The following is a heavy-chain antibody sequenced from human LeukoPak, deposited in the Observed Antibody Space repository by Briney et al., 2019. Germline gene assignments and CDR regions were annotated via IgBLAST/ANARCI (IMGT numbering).Heavy chain of an antibody. CDR3: ARVAFNSWSYYWDDY. CDR2: ISAYNGNT. D-gene: IGHD1-26*01. V-gene: IGHV1-18*01. CDR1: GGTFSSYA. Sequence: ASVKVSCKASGGTFSSYAISWVRQAPGQGLEWMGWISAYNGNTNYAQKLQGRVTMTTDTSTSTAYMELRSLRSDDTAVYYCARVAFNSWSYYWDDYWGQGTLVTVSS. J-gene: IGHJ4*02.